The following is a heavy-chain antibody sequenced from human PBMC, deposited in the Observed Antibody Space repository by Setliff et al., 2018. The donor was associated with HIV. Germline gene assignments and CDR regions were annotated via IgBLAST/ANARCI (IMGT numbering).Heavy chain of an antibody. D-gene: IGHD3-3*01. J-gene: IGHJ3*01. CDR2: IYYSGNT. V-gene: IGHV4-39*01. CDR1: GGSISSGSYY. CDR3: ARRSGYTRGWDIFGLVAGSFDL. Sequence: KASETLSLTCSVSGGSISSGSYYWGWIRQPPGKGLEWIGTIYYSGNTYYSPSLKSRVTISVDTAKNQFSLRLNSVAAADTAVYYCARRSGYTRGWDIFGLVAGSFDLWGQGTLVTVSS.